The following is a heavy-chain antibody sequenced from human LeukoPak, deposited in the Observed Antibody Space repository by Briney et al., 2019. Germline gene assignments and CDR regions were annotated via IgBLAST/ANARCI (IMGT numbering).Heavy chain of an antibody. CDR3: ARPYYYDSRIDP. J-gene: IGHJ5*02. CDR1: GGSISSSSYY. D-gene: IGHD3-22*01. CDR2: IYYSGST. V-gene: IGHV4-39*07. Sequence: SETLSLTCTVSGGSISSSSYYWGWIRQPPGKGLEWIGSIYYSGSTYYNPSLKSRVTMSADTSKNQLSLKLSSVTAADTAVYYCARPYYYDSRIDPWGQGILVTVSS.